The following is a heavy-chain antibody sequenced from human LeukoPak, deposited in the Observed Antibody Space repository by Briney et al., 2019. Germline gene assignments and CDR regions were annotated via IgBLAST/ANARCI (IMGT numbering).Heavy chain of an antibody. CDR2: INPSGGST. J-gene: IGHJ6*02. D-gene: IGHD3-3*01. CDR3: ARDLSPHTIFGVVIYYYYGMDV. V-gene: IGHV1-46*01. CDR1: GYTFTSYY. Sequence: ASVKVSCKASGYTFTSYYMHWVQQAPGQGLEWMGIINPSGGSTSYAQKFQGRVTMTRDTSTSTVYMELSSLRSEDTAVYYCARDLSPHTIFGVVIYYYYGMDVWGQGTTVTVSS.